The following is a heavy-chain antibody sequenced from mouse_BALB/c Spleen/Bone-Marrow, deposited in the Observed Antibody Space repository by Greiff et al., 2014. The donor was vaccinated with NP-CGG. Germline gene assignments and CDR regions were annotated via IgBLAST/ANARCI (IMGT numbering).Heavy chain of an antibody. V-gene: IGHV1-9*01. Sequence: VQLQESGAELMKPGASVKISCKATGYTFSSYWIEWVKQRPGHGLEWIGEILPGSGNTNYNENFKGKATFTADTYSNTAYMQLSSLTSEDSAVYYCARRLLYYFDYWGQGTTLTVSS. CDR2: ILPGSGNT. CDR1: GYTFSSYW. CDR3: ARRLLYYFDY. D-gene: IGHD1-2*01. J-gene: IGHJ2*01.